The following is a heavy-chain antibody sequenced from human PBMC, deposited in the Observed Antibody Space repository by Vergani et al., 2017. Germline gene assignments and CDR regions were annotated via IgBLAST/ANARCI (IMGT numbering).Heavy chain of an antibody. D-gene: IGHD3-22*01. CDR3: ARGPSYYYDSSGYDY. Sequence: QVQLQESGPGLVKPSETLSLTCTVSGGSISSYYWSWIRQPPGKGLEWIGSIYYSGSTYYNPSLESRVTMSVDTSKSQFSLKLSSVTAADTAVYYCARGPSYYYDSSGYDYWGQGTLVTVSS. J-gene: IGHJ4*02. V-gene: IGHV4-59*04. CDR1: GGSISSYY. CDR2: IYYSGST.